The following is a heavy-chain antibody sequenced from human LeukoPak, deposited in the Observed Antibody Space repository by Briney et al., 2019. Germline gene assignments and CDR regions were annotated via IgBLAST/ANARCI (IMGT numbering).Heavy chain of an antibody. V-gene: IGHV4-39*07. D-gene: IGHD5-24*01. J-gene: IGHJ2*01. CDR2: IYYSGST. Sequence: TSETLSLTCTVSGGSISSSSYYWGWIRQPPGKGLEWIGSIYYSGSTYYNPSLKSRVTISVDTSKNQFSLKLSSVTAADTAVYYCARGGPRWLQFSRYFDLWGRGTLVTVSS. CDR3: ARGGPRWLQFSRYFDL. CDR1: GGSISSSSYY.